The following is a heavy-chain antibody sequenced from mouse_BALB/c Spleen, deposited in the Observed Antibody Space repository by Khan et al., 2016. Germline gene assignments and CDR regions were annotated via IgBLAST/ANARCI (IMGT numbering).Heavy chain of an antibody. V-gene: IGHV2-6-7*01. CDR1: GFSLGAYG. CDR3: AGDCWGYYAMDY. Sequence: QVQLKESGPGLVAPSQSLSITCTVAGFSLGAYGVNWVRQPPGKGLEWLGMIWGDGSTDYNSALKSRLSISKDNYKSQVFLKMNSLQTDDTAKYFCAGDCWGYYAMDYWGQGTSVTVSS. J-gene: IGHJ4*01. CDR2: IWGDGST.